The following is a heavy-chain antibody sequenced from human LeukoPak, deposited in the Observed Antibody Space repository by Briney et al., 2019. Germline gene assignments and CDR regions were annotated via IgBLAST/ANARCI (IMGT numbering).Heavy chain of an antibody. D-gene: IGHD6-19*01. CDR3: AREVFRGWNDAFDI. CDR1: GFTFSSYA. J-gene: IGHJ3*02. Sequence: GGSLRLSCAASGFTFSSYAMHWVRQAPGKGLEYVSAISSNGGSTYYANSVKGRFTISRDNSKNTLYLQMGSLRAEDMAVYYCAREVFRGWNDAFDIWGQGTMATVSS. V-gene: IGHV3-64*01. CDR2: ISSNGGST.